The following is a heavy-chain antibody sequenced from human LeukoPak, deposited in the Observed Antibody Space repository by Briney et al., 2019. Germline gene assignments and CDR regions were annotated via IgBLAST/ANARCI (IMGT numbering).Heavy chain of an antibody. CDR1: GGSISSYY. Sequence: SETLSLTCTVSGGSISSYYWSWIRQPPGKGLEWIGYIYYSGSTNYNPSLKSRVTISVVTSKNQFSLKLSSVTAADTAVYYCARDREAAAGTFDYWGQGTLVTVSS. CDR2: IYYSGST. J-gene: IGHJ4*02. CDR3: ARDREAAAGTFDY. D-gene: IGHD6-13*01. V-gene: IGHV4-59*01.